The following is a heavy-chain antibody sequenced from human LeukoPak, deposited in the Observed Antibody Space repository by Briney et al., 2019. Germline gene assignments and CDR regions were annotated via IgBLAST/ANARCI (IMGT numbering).Heavy chain of an antibody. V-gene: IGHV4-59*01. CDR2: IYYSGST. CDR1: GGSISSYY. J-gene: IGHJ4*02. D-gene: IGHD6-6*01. CDR3: ARSTAALVMIFDY. Sequence: SETLSLTCTVSGGSISSYYWSWIRQPPGKGLEWIGYIYYSGSTNYNPSLKSRVTILVDTSKNQFSLKLSSVTAADTAVYYCARSTAALVMIFDYWGQGTLVTVSS.